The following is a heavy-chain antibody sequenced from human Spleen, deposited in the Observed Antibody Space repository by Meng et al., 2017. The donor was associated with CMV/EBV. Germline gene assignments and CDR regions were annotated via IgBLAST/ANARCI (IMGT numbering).Heavy chain of an antibody. V-gene: IGHV3-74*02. CDR1: GFTFRSYW. J-gene: IGHJ1*01. CDR3: ARIGYYYDSSGYDTYAEYFQH. Sequence: VQLVESGGGVVQPGGSLRLSCAASGFTFRSYWMHWVRQAPGKGLVWVSRINSDGSSTSYADSVKGRFTISRDNAKNTLYLQMNSLRAEDTAVYYCARIGYYYDSSGYDTYAEYFQHWGQGTMVTVSS. D-gene: IGHD3-22*01. CDR2: INSDGSST.